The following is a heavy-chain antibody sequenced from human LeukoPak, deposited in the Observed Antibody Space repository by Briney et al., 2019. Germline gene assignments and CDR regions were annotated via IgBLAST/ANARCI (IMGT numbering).Heavy chain of an antibody. Sequence: ASVKVSCKASGYTFTGYYMHWVRQAPGQGLEWMGWISAYNGNTNYAQKLQGRVTMTTDTSTSTAYMELRSLRSDDTAVYYCAGDTYYYDSSGYFDYWGQGTLVTVSS. CDR2: ISAYNGNT. V-gene: IGHV1-18*04. D-gene: IGHD3-22*01. CDR3: AGDTYYYDSSGYFDY. J-gene: IGHJ4*02. CDR1: GYTFTGYY.